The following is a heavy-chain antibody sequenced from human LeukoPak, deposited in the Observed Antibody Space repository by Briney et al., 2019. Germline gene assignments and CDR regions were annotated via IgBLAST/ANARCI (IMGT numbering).Heavy chain of an antibody. CDR2: ISYDGSNK. D-gene: IGHD5-24*01. CDR3: AKEGDGYNHYYYMDV. J-gene: IGHJ6*03. Sequence: GGSLRLSCAASGFTFSSYGMHWVRQAPGKGLEWVAVISYDGSNKYYADSAKGRFTISRDNSKNTLYLQMNSLRAEDTAVYYCAKEGDGYNHYYYMDVWGKGTTVTVSS. V-gene: IGHV3-30*18. CDR1: GFTFSSYG.